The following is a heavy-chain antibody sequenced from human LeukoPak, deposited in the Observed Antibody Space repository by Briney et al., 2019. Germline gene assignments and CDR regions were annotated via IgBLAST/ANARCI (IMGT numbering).Heavy chain of an antibody. J-gene: IGHJ2*01. CDR1: GITFSSYA. D-gene: IGHD4-17*01. V-gene: IGHV3-23*01. CDR2: ISGTGGRI. Sequence: GGSLRLSCAPSGITFSSYAMSWVRQAPGKGLEWVSAISGTGGRIYYGDSVKGRFTIPRDNSKYTLYLQMNSLRAEDTAIYYCAKDRYGDSGGYFDLWGRGTLVTVSS. CDR3: AKDRYGDSGGYFDL.